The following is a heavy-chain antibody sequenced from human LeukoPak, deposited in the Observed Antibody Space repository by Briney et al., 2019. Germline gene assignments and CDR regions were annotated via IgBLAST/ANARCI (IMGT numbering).Heavy chain of an antibody. CDR3: VKGDSSGWY. V-gene: IGHV3-23*01. CDR2: ISGRDGTT. Sequence: GGSRRLSCAASGFTFSSHAMSWVRQAPGKGLEWVSVISGRDGTTKYADSVKGRFTISSDSSKNTLYLQVNSLRAEDTALYYCVKGDSSGWYWGQGTLVTVSS. J-gene: IGHJ4*02. D-gene: IGHD3-22*01. CDR1: GFTFSSHA.